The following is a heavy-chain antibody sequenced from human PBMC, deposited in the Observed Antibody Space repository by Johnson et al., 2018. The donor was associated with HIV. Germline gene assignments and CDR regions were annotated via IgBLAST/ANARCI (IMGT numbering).Heavy chain of an antibody. Sequence: EVQLVESGGGLVKPGGSLRLSCAASGFTFDNAWMNWVRQAPGKGLEWVSVIYSGDSRYFADSVKGRFTISRDNSKNTVYLQMNSLRAEDTAVYYCAKEGLSGENYDFWSGQGDAFDIWGQGTMVTVSS. CDR1: GFTFDNAW. V-gene: IGHV3-66*01. J-gene: IGHJ3*02. D-gene: IGHD3-3*01. CDR3: AKEGLSGENYDFWSGQGDAFDI. CDR2: IYSGDSR.